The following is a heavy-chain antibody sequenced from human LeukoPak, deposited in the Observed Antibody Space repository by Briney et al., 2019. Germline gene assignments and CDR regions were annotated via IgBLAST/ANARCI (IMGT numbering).Heavy chain of an antibody. CDR2: IKGTGLTT. CDR1: GFTFSDYY. CDR3: AKDQHFAISNYDY. Sequence: GGSLRLSCAASGFTFSDYYMSWIRQAPGKGLEWISNIKGTGLTTYYADSVKGRFTISRDNSKNTLYLQLNSLRVEDTAVYYCAKDQHFAISNYDYWGQGTLVTVSS. D-gene: IGHD2/OR15-2a*01. V-gene: IGHV3-11*01. J-gene: IGHJ4*02.